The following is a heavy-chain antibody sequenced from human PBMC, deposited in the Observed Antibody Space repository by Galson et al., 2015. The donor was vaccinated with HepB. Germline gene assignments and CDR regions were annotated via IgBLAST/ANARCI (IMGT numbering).Heavy chain of an antibody. CDR1: GFTFNGYS. CDR2: ISSSSTTI. CDR3: VRDREVPGGGDWFDP. Sequence: SLRLSCAASGFTFNGYSMNWVRQAPGKGLEWLSYISSSSTTIYYADSVKGRFTISRNNAKSSLYLQMNSLRAEDTAVYYCVRDREVPGGGDWFDPWGQGTLVTVSS. V-gene: IGHV3-48*04. D-gene: IGHD2-2*01. J-gene: IGHJ5*02.